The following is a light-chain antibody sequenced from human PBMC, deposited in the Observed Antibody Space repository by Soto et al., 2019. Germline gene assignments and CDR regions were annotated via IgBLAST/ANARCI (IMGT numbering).Light chain of an antibody. CDR2: EVS. Sequence: QSALTQPASVSGSPGQSITISCTGSSSDVGGHNYVSWYQQHPGKAPKLMIFEVSYRPSGVSNRFSGSKSDNTASLTISGRQAEDEADYYCSSYTRSNTWVFGGGTKLTVL. CDR1: SSDVGGHNY. CDR3: SSYTRSNTWV. J-gene: IGLJ3*02. V-gene: IGLV2-14*01.